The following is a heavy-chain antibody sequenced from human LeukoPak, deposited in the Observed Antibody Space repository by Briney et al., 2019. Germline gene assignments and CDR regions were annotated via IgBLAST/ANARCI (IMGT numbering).Heavy chain of an antibody. CDR1: GGSISSGSYY. CDR3: ARWGDLYWYFDL. CDR2: TYTSGST. J-gene: IGHJ2*01. V-gene: IGHV4-61*02. D-gene: IGHD2-21*02. Sequence: PSQTLSLTCTVSGGSISSGSYYWNWIRQPAGTGLEWIGRTYTSGSTNYNPSLKSRVTISVDTSKNQFSLKLTSVTAADTAVYYCARWGDLYWYFDLWGRGTLVTVSS.